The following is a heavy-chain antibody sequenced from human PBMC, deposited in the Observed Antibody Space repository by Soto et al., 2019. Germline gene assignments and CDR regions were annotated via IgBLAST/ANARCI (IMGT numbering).Heavy chain of an antibody. V-gene: IGHV5-51*01. D-gene: IGHD4-4*01. Sequence: GESLKISCKGSGYSFTSYWIGWVRQMPGKGLEWMGIIYPGDSDTRYSPSFQGQVTISADKSISTAYLQWSSLKASDTAMYYCARNVEMATVGMYYYGMDVWGQGTTVTVSS. J-gene: IGHJ6*02. CDR3: ARNVEMATVGMYYYGMDV. CDR2: IYPGDSDT. CDR1: GYSFTSYW.